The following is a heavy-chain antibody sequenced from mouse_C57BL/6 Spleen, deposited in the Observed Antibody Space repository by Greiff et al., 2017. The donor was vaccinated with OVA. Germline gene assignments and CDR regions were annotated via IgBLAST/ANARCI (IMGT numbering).Heavy chain of an antibody. V-gene: IGHV1-50*01. CDR3: ARRSAYYAFAY. J-gene: IGHJ3*01. CDR2: IDPSDSYT. D-gene: IGHD1-1*01. CDR1: GYTFTSYW. Sequence: QVQLQQPGAELVKPGASVKLSCKASGYTFTSYWMQWVKQRPGQGLEWIGEIDPSDSYTNYNQKFKGKATLTVDTSSSTAYMQLSSLTSEDSAVYYCARRSAYYAFAYWGQGTLVTVSA.